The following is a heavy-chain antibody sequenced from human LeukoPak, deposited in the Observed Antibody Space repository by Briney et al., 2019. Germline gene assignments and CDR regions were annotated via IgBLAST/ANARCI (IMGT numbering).Heavy chain of an antibody. D-gene: IGHD6-19*01. V-gene: IGHV4-34*01. CDR1: GGSFSGYY. CDR2: INHSGST. J-gene: IGHJ4*02. CDR3: ARSQWLVLVD. Sequence: PSETLSLTCAVYGGSFSGYYWSWIRQPPGKGLEWIGEINHSGSTNYNPSLKSRVTISVDTSKNQFSLKLSSVTAADTAVYYCARSQWLVLVDWGQGTLVTVSS.